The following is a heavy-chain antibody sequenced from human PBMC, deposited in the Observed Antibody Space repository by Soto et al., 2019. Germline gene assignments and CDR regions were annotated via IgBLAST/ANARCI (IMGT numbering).Heavy chain of an antibody. CDR2: ISAYNGNT. Sequence: GASVKVSCKASGYTFTSYGISWVRQAPGQGLEWMGWISAYNGNTNYAQKLQGRVTMTTDTSTSTAYMELRSLRSDDTAVYYCARGIVVVVAAHYYYYMDVWGKGTTVTVSS. J-gene: IGHJ6*03. CDR1: GYTFTSYG. D-gene: IGHD2-15*01. V-gene: IGHV1-18*01. CDR3: ARGIVVVVAAHYYYYMDV.